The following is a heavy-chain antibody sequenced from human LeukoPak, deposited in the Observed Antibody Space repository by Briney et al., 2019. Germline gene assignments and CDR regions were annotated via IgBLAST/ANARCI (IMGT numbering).Heavy chain of an antibody. V-gene: IGHV3-15*01. CDR1: GFSVTNGW. CDR3: TTATVVWGVSAY. D-gene: IGHD3-10*01. CDR2: TKDRTDGGTT. Sequence: WGSLRLSCSASGFSVTNGWMSWVRQAPGKGLEWVGRTKDRTDGGTTAYAAPVIGRFTISREDSKNTVYLEMNSLKTEDTAVYFCTTATVVWGVSAYWGQGTLVTVSS. J-gene: IGHJ4*02.